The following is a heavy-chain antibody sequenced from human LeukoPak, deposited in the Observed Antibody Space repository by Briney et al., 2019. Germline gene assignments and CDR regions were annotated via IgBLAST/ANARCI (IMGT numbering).Heavy chain of an antibody. CDR3: TRPRAVVPAALPDY. J-gene: IGHJ4*02. V-gene: IGHV3-49*04. D-gene: IGHD2-2*01. CDR2: IRSKAYGGTT. CDR1: GFTFGDYA. Sequence: GGSLRLSCTASGFTFGDYAMSWVRQAPGKGLEWVGLIRSKAYGGTTEYAASVKGRFTISRDDSKSIAYLQMNSLKTEDTAVYYCTRPRAVVPAALPDYWGQGTLVTVSS.